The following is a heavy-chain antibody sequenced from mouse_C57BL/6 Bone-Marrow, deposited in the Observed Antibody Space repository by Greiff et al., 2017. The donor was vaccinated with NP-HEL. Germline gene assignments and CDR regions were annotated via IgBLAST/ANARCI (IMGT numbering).Heavy chain of an antibody. CDR2: IDPSDSYT. CDR1: GYTFTSYW. V-gene: IGHV1-69*01. CDR3: AREGTVAWFAY. J-gene: IGHJ3*01. D-gene: IGHD4-1*01. Sequence: VQLQQSGAELVMPGASVKLSCKASGYTFTSYWMHWVKQRPGQGLEWIGEIDPSDSYTNYNQKFKGKSTLTVDKSSSTAYMQRSSLTSEDSAVYYCAREGTVAWFAYWGQGTLVTVSA.